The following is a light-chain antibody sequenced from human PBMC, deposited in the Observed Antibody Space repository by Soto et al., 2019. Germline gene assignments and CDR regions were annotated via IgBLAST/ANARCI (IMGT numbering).Light chain of an antibody. CDR2: GAS. V-gene: IGKV3-15*01. J-gene: IGKJ2*01. CDR3: QQYDNWPGT. CDR1: QSVSSN. Sequence: ETVMTQSPATLSVSPGERATLSCRASQSVSSNLAWYQQKPGQAPRLLIYGASSRATGSPARFSGSGSGTEFTLTISNQQSEDFAVYYCQQYDNWPGTFGQGTKLEIK.